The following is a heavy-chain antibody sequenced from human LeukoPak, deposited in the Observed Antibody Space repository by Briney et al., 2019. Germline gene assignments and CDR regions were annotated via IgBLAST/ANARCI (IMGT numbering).Heavy chain of an antibody. V-gene: IGHV4-59*08. D-gene: IGHD3-16*02. CDR2: IYDNGYT. CDR3: ARRAFGGVIAANWFDP. Sequence: SETLSLTCTVSGGSMSTYYWSWIRQPPGKGLEWIGYIYDNGYTHYNPSLKSRVSISLDTSKSQFSLNLSSVTAADTAVYYCARRAFGGVIAANWFDPWGQGTLVTVSS. CDR1: GGSMSTYY. J-gene: IGHJ5*02.